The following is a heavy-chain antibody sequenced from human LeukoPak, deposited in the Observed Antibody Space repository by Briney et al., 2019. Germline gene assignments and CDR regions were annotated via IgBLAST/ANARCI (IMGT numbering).Heavy chain of an antibody. V-gene: IGHV3-23*01. CDR3: SKDPEYSSGWYLDY. J-gene: IGHJ4*02. CDR2: ISGSAGST. CDR1: GFTFSNYA. Sequence: GGSLTLSCAASGFTFSNYAMSWVRQAPGKGLEWVSAISGSAGSTYYADSVKGRFTISRDNSKNTLYLQMNSLRAEDTAIYYCSKDPEYSSGWYLDYWGQGTLVTVSS. D-gene: IGHD6-19*01.